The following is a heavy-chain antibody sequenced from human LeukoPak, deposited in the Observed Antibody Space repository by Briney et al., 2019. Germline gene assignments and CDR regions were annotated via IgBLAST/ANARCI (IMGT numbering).Heavy chain of an antibody. CDR3: AKGGIQLWSPGAY. Sequence: GGSLRLSCAASGFTFTSYAMSWVRQAPGKGLEWVSVISDSSDTTFYAHSVKGRFTISRDNSQNTLYLQMNSLRAGDTAVYYCAKGGIQLWSPGAYWGRGTLVTVSS. CDR2: ISDSSDTT. J-gene: IGHJ4*02. V-gene: IGHV3-23*01. D-gene: IGHD5-18*01. CDR1: GFTFTSYA.